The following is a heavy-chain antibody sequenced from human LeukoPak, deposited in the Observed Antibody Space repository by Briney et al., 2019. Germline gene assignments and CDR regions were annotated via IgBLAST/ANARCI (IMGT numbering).Heavy chain of an antibody. CDR2: ISGGGGRT. D-gene: IGHD2-2*01. V-gene: IGHV3-23*01. CDR1: GFTFTSYA. Sequence: GGSLRLSCAACGFTFTSYAMSWVRQAPGKGLEWVSAISGGGGRTYYADSVKGRFTISRDNSKNTLSLQMNSLRAEDTAVYYCAKGSSASCLNGMDVWGQGTTVTVSS. J-gene: IGHJ6*02. CDR3: AKGSSASCLNGMDV.